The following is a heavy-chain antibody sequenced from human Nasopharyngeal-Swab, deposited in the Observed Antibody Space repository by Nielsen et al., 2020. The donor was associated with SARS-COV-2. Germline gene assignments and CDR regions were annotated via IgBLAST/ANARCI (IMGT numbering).Heavy chain of an antibody. J-gene: IGHJ4*02. D-gene: IGHD1-26*01. CDR2: ISSSSSTP. V-gene: IGHV3-48*02. Sequence: GSLRLSCAASEFTLSRNGLHWVRQAPGKGLEWVAYISSSSSTPYYADSVKGRFTISRDNPKNSLYLQMNSLRDEDTALYYCARDVAIVGATLENWGQGTLVTVSS. CDR3: ARDVAIVGATLEN. CDR1: EFTLSRNG.